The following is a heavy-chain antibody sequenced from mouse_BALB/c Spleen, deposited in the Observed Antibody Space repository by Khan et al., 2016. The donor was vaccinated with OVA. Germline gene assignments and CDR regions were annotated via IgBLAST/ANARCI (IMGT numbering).Heavy chain of an antibody. Sequence: EVMLVESGGDIVKPGGSLKLSCAASGFTFSTYGMSWVRQTPDKRLEWVATVSTGGHYTYYTDTVKGRFTISRDNATNTLYLQLSSLRSEDTAMFYCTRLAYYYDSEGFAYWGQGTLVTVSA. J-gene: IGHJ3*01. V-gene: IGHV5-6*01. D-gene: IGHD1-1*01. CDR1: GFTFSTYG. CDR3: TRLAYYYDSEGFAY. CDR2: VSTGGHYT.